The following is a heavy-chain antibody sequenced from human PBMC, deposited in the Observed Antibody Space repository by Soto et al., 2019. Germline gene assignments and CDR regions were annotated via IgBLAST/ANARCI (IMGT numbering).Heavy chain of an antibody. CDR1: GFTFTNYA. V-gene: IGHV3-23*01. CDR3: ETDQQLVHPYDEFGI. J-gene: IGHJ3*02. CDR2: VSDRGEKT. Sequence: GGSLRLSCAASGFTFTNYAMTWVRQAPGKGLEWVSSVSDRGEKTYYADSVKGRFAISRDNSKNTLYLQMDGLRGEDSAVYYCETDQQLVHPYDEFGIWGQGTLVTVSS. D-gene: IGHD6-13*01.